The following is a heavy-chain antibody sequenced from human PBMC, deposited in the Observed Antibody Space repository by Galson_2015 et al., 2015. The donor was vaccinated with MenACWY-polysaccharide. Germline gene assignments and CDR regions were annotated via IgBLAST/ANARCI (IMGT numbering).Heavy chain of an antibody. CDR1: GFTVSSNY. CDR3: ARAKSSGSYSDY. V-gene: IGHV3-53*01. J-gene: IGHJ4*02. CDR2: IYSGGST. D-gene: IGHD1-26*01. Sequence: SLRLSCAASGFTVSSNYMSWVRQAPGKGLEWVSVIYSGGSTYYADSVKGRFTISRDNSKNTLYLQMNSLRAEDTAVYYYARAKSSGSYSDYWGQGTLVTVSS.